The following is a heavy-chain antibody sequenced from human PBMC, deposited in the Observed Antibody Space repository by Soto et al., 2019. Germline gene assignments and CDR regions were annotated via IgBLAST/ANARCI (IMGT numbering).Heavy chain of an antibody. CDR2: IYYSGST. Sequence: QLQLQESGPGLVKPSETLSLTCTVSGGSVSISSNYWGWIRKPPGKGLEWIANIYYSGSTYYNPSLKSRVTISLDTSKNQFSLKLSSVTAADTAVYYCAREWLVGPGAYYFDYWGQGTLVTVSS. CDR3: AREWLVGPGAYYFDY. CDR1: GGSVSISSNY. V-gene: IGHV4-39*02. D-gene: IGHD6-19*01. J-gene: IGHJ4*02.